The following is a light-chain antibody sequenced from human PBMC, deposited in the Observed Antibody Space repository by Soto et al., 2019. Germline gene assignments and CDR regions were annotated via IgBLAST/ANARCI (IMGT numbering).Light chain of an antibody. Sequence: DIQMTQSPSTLSASVGDRVTITCRASQSISTLLAWYQQKPGKAPKLLIYKASSLESGVPSRFSGSGSGTEFTLTISSLQPDDSATYYCQQYINRWTFGQGTKVEIK. CDR2: KAS. V-gene: IGKV1-5*03. J-gene: IGKJ1*01. CDR3: QQYINRWT. CDR1: QSISTL.